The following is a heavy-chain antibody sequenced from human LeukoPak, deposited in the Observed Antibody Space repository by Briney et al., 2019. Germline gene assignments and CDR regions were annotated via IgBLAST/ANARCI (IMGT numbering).Heavy chain of an antibody. V-gene: IGHV3-48*03. CDR2: ISSSGSTI. Sequence: GGSLRFSCAASGFTFSSYEMNWVRQAPGKGLEWVSYISSSGSTIYYADSVKGRFTISRDNAKNSLYLQMNSLRAEDTAVYYCARDPSSGWHNDAFDIWGQGTMVTVSS. D-gene: IGHD6-19*01. J-gene: IGHJ3*02. CDR3: ARDPSSGWHNDAFDI. CDR1: GFTFSSYE.